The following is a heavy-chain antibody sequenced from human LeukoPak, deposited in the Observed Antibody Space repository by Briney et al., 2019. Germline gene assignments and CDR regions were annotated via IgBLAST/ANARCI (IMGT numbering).Heavy chain of an antibody. CDR2: IYTSGIT. D-gene: IGHD4-11*01. CDR1: GGSISSYY. CDR3: AREPHVTYGMDV. Sequence: PSETLSLTCSVSGGSISSYYRSWTRQPAGKGLEWVGRIYTSGITNYNSSLKSRVTMSVDTSKNHFSLRLSSVTAADTASYYCAREPHVTYGMDVWGQGTTVTVSS. V-gene: IGHV4-4*07. J-gene: IGHJ6*02.